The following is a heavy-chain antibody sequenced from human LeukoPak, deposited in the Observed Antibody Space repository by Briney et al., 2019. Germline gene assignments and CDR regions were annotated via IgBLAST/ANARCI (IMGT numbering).Heavy chain of an antibody. D-gene: IGHD3-22*01. CDR3: ARDPGYYDSSGYFTYFDY. V-gene: IGHV3-66*01. CDR1: GFTVSSNY. Sequence: GGSLRLSCAASGFTVSSNYMSWVRQAPGKGLEWVSVTYSGGSTYYADSVKGRFTISRDNSKNTLYLQMNSLRAEDTAVYYCARDPGYYDSSGYFTYFDYWGQGTLATVSS. CDR2: TYSGGST. J-gene: IGHJ4*02.